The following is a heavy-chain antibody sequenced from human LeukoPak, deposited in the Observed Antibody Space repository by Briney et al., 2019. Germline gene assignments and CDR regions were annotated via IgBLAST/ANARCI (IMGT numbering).Heavy chain of an antibody. CDR3: ARVDNGDYRGDY. CDR1: GYTFTGYY. CDR2: INPNSGGT. J-gene: IGHJ4*02. V-gene: IGHV1-2*06. Sequence: EASVKVSCKASGYTFTGYYMHWVRQAPGQGLEWMGRINPNSGGTNYAQKFQGRVTMTRDTSISTAYMELSRLRSDDTAVYYCARVDNGDYRGDYWGQGTLVPVSS. D-gene: IGHD4-17*01.